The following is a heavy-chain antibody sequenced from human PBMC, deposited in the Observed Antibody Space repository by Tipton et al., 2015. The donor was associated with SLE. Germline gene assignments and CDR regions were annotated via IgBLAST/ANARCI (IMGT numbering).Heavy chain of an antibody. CDR2: INHSGST. CDR1: GGSFSGYY. Sequence: TLSLTCAVYGGSFSGYYWSWIRQPPGKGLEWIGEINHSGSTNYNPSLKSRVTISVDTSKNQFSLKLSSVTAADTAVYYCARDQGRWRGFRAFDIWGQGTMVTVSS. D-gene: IGHD3-3*01. V-gene: IGHV4-34*01. J-gene: IGHJ3*02. CDR3: ARDQGRWRGFRAFDI.